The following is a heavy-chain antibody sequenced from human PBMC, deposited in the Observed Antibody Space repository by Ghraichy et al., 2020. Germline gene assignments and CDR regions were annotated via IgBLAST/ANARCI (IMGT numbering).Heavy chain of an antibody. CDR2: FYYSGST. J-gene: IGHJ4*02. Sequence: SETLSLMCSVSGDSINTGRHSWAWIRQPPGKGLEWIGTFYYSGSTYYNPSLRSRVTLSLDMSRNQVSLKLTSVTAADTAVYYCAIRPRMTTVTKIFFEFWGLGAPVTVSP. CDR1: GDSINTGRHS. V-gene: IGHV4-39*01. D-gene: IGHD4-11*01. CDR3: AIRPRMTTVTKIFFEF.